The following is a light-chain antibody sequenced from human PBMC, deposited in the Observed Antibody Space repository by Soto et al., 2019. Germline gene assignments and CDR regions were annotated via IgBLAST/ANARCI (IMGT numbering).Light chain of an antibody. CDR1: QNIDNK. Sequence: EMVMTQSPASLSVCAGERASLSCRASQNIDNKLVWYQQKPGQVPRLLIYDASTRATGIPARFSGSGSGTEFTLTISSLQSEDFAFYYCQQFHYWWTFGQGTKVDIK. V-gene: IGKV3-15*01. CDR2: DAS. J-gene: IGKJ1*01. CDR3: QQFHYWWT.